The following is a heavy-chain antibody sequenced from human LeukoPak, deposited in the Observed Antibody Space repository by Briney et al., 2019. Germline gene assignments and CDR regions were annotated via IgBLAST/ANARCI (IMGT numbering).Heavy chain of an antibody. J-gene: IGHJ4*02. Sequence: ASVKVSCKASGGTFISYAISWVRQAPGQGLKWRGRMIHIFGTANYAQKFQGRVTITTDESTNTAFMELSSLSSEDTAVYSCARGRSGLDDYWGQGTLVTVSS. CDR3: ARGRSGLDDY. CDR1: GGTFISYA. V-gene: IGHV1-69*05. D-gene: IGHD2-15*01. CDR2: MIHIFGTA.